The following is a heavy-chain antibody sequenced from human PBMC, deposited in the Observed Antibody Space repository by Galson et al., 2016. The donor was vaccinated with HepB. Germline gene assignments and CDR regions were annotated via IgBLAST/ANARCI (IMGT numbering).Heavy chain of an antibody. CDR2: IYAGDSDT. J-gene: IGHJ6*02. CDR1: GYSFSSHW. D-gene: IGHD1-1*01. V-gene: IGHV5-51*03. Sequence: QSGAEVKKAGESLKISCKDSGYSFSSHWIGWVRQMPGKGLEWMGMIYAGDSDTGYSLSFQGQVNISADMSIKTAYLQWSSLKASDTAIYYCARRTERDYYGVDVWGQGTTVTVSS. CDR3: ARRTERDYYGVDV.